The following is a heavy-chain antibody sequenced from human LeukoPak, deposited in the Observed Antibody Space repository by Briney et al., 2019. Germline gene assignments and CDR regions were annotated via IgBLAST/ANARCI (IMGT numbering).Heavy chain of an antibody. CDR2: IYTSGST. Sequence: PSETLSLTCTVSGGPFSIYYWSWIRQPAGKGLEWIGRIYTSGSTNYNPSLKSRVTMSVDTSKNQFSLNLNSVTAADTAVYYCARGPTTVTRAFDYWGEGTLVTVSS. CDR1: GGPFSIYY. CDR3: ARGPTTVTRAFDY. J-gene: IGHJ4*02. V-gene: IGHV4-4*07. D-gene: IGHD4-17*01.